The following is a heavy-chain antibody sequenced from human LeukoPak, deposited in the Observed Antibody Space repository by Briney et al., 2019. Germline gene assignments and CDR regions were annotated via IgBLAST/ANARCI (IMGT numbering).Heavy chain of an antibody. Sequence: GGSLRLSCAASGFIFTDYSINWVRQAPGKGLEWISYIDKTSSNIYYADSVKGRFTISRDNAKNSLYLQMNSLRAEDTAVYYCARESYWGLSAKGFDYWGQGTLVTVSS. CDR2: IDKTSSNI. V-gene: IGHV3-48*01. D-gene: IGHD7-27*01. CDR1: GFIFTDYS. CDR3: ARESYWGLSAKGFDY. J-gene: IGHJ4*02.